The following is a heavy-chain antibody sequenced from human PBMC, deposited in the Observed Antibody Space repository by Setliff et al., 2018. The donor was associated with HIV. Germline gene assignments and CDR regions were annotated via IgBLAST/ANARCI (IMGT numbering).Heavy chain of an antibody. CDR2: IYYSGST. Sequence: PSETLSLTCTVSGGSISSSSYYWGWTRQPPGKGLEWIGSIYYSGSTHYSPSLKSRVTISVDTSKNQFSLKLSSVTAADTAVYYCARQGYDILTGYKFDPWGQGTLVTVSS. CDR1: GGSISSSSYY. V-gene: IGHV4-39*01. J-gene: IGHJ5*02. CDR3: ARQGYDILTGYKFDP. D-gene: IGHD3-9*01.